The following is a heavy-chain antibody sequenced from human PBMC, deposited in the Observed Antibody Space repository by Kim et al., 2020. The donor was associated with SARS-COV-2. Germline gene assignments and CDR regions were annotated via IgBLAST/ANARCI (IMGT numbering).Heavy chain of an antibody. Sequence: SETLSLTCTVSGGSISSYYWSWIRQPPGKGLEWIGYIYYSGSTNYNPSLKSRVTISVDTSKNQFSLKLSSVTAADTAVYYCAGGRKYSYGWFDPWAREPWSPSPQ. D-gene: IGHD5-18*01. J-gene: IGHJ5*02. CDR1: GGSISSYY. CDR3: AGGRKYSYGWFDP. CDR2: IYYSGST. V-gene: IGHV4-59*01.